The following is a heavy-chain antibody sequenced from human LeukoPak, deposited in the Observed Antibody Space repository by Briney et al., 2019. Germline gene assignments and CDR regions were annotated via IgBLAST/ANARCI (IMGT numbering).Heavy chain of an antibody. J-gene: IGHJ5*02. D-gene: IGHD6-13*01. CDR2: IIPMLSIT. CDR1: GGXFRSYA. CDR3: ARGGEAAGISRWLDP. V-gene: IGHV1-69*04. Sequence: ASVKVSCKASGGXFRSYAINWVRQAPGQGLEWMGRIIPMLSITNYAQKLQGGVTITADKSTNTAYMELSSLRSEDTAVYYCARGGEAAGISRWLDPWGQGTLVTVSS.